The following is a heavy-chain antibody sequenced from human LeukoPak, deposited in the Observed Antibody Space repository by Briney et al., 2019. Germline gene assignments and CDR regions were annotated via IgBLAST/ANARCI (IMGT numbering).Heavy chain of an antibody. Sequence: SETLSLTCAVSGGSISSGGYSWSWIRQPPGKGLEWIGYIYHSGSTYYNPSLKSRVTISVDRSKNQFSLKLSSVPAADKAVYYCATTGSGSFYYYYGMDVWGKGTTVTASS. CDR1: GGSISSGGYS. CDR3: ATTGSGSFYYYYGMDV. J-gene: IGHJ6*04. CDR2: IYHSGST. V-gene: IGHV4-30-2*01. D-gene: IGHD3-10*01.